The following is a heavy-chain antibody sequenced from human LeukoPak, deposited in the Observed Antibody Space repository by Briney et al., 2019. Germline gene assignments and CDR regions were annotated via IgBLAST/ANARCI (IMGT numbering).Heavy chain of an antibody. CDR2: VNHSGST. Sequence: SETLSLTCAVHGGSFSGYYWSWIRQPPGKGLEWIGEVNHSGSTNYNPSLKSRVTISVDASKNQFSLKLSSVTAADTAVYYCARSRLHPIIFDYWGQGTLVTVSS. D-gene: IGHD5-24*01. J-gene: IGHJ4*02. CDR3: ARSRLHPIIFDY. V-gene: IGHV4-34*01. CDR1: GGSFSGYY.